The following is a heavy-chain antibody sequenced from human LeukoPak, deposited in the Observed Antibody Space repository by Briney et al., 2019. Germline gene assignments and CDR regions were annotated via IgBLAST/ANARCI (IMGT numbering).Heavy chain of an antibody. CDR1: GYTFTSYG. CDR2: ISAYNGNT. J-gene: IGHJ4*02. Sequence: ASVKVSCKASGYTFTSYGISWVRQASGQGLEWMGWISAYNGNTNYAQKLQGRVTMTTDTSTSTAYMELRSLRSDDTAVYYCARDYLDDYVWASYRYPPFFDYWGQGTLVTVSS. D-gene: IGHD3-16*02. V-gene: IGHV1-18*01. CDR3: ARDYLDDYVWASYRYPPFFDY.